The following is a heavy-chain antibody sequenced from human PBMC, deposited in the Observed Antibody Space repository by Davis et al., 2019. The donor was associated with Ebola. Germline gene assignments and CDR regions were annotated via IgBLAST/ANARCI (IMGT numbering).Heavy chain of an antibody. V-gene: IGHV3-30*18. CDR2: ISYDGSNK. CDR1: GFTFSSYG. CDR3: AKADLGYCSGGSCYGMDV. D-gene: IGHD2-15*01. Sequence: GESLKISCAASGFTFSSYGMHWVRQAPGKGLEWVAVISYDGSNKYYADSVKGRFTISRDNSKNTLYLQMNSLRAEDTAVYYCAKADLGYCSGGSCYGMDVWGKGTTVTVSS. J-gene: IGHJ6*04.